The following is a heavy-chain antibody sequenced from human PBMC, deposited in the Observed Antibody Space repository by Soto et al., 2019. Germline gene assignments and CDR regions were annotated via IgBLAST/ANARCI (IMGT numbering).Heavy chain of an antibody. CDR3: AKDLGSGWHY. J-gene: IGHJ4*02. CDR2: ISYDGSNK. V-gene: IGHV3-30*18. D-gene: IGHD6-19*01. CDR1: GFTFSSYG. Sequence: QVQLVESGGGVVQPGRSLRLSCAASGFTFSSYGMHWVRQAPGKGLEWVAVISYDGSNKYYADSVKGRFTISRDNSKNTLYLQMNSLRAEDTAVYYCAKDLGSGWHYWCQGTLVTVSS.